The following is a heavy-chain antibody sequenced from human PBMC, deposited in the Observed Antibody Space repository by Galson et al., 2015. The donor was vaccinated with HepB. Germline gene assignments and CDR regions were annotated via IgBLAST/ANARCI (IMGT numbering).Heavy chain of an antibody. J-gene: IGHJ4*02. V-gene: IGHV1-3*01. CDR2: INAGNGNT. CDR3: ARVSSGRYGGHDY. D-gene: IGHD6-19*01. CDR1: GYTFTSYA. Sequence: SVKVSCKASGYTFTSYAMNWVRQAPGQRLEWMGWINAGNGNTKYSQKFQGRVTITRDTSASTAYMELSSLRSEDTAVYYCARVSSGRYGGHDYWGQGTLVTVSS.